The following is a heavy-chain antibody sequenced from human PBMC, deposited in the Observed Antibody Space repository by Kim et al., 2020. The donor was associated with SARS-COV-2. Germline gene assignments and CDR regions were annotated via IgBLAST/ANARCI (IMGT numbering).Heavy chain of an antibody. CDR3: ARYCSGGSCQIDFDY. D-gene: IGHD2-15*01. Sequence: ECQGRVTITADKSTGTAYMELSSLRSEDTAVYYCARYCSGGSCQIDFDYWGQGTLVTVSS. J-gene: IGHJ4*02. V-gene: IGHV1-69*02.